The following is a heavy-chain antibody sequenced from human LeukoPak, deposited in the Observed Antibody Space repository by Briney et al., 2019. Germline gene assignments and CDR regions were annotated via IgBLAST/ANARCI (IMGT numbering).Heavy chain of an antibody. CDR2: IYYSGST. CDR3: ARNGGSSSSSPLDY. D-gene: IGHD6-6*01. Sequence: NPSETLSLTCTVSGGSISSSSYYWGWIRQPPGKGLEWLGSIYYSGSTYYNPSLKSRVTISVDTSKNQFSLRLSSVTAADTAVYYCARNGGSSSSSPLDYWGQGTLVTVSS. J-gene: IGHJ4*02. V-gene: IGHV4-39*01. CDR1: GGSISSSSYY.